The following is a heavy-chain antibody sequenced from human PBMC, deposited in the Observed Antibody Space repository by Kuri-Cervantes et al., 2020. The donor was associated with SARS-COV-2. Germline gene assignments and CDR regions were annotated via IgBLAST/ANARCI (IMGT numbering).Heavy chain of an antibody. J-gene: IGHJ4*02. CDR1: GFTFSGSP. Sequence: GGSLRLSCAASGFTFSGSPIHWVRQASGKGLEWVGHIRIRATNYATAYAASVTGRFTISRDDSKNTAYLQMNSLKTEDTAIYYCISEGYCSGXNCYTILTWGQGTLVTVSS. V-gene: IGHV3-73*01. CDR2: IRIRATNYAT. D-gene: IGHD2-2*02. CDR3: ISEGYCSGXNCYTILT.